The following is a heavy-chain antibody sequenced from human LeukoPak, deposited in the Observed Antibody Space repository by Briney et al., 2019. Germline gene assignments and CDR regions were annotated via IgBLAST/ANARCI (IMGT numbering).Heavy chain of an antibody. D-gene: IGHD3-9*01. Sequence: SETLSLTCAVYGGSFSGYYWSWIRQPPGKGLEWIGEINHSGSTNYNPSLKSRATISVDTSKNQFSLKLSSVTAADTAVYYCARQLLRYIRWYFDLWGRGTLVTVSS. CDR3: ARQLLRYIRWYFDL. CDR1: GGSFSGYY. CDR2: INHSGST. V-gene: IGHV4-34*01. J-gene: IGHJ2*01.